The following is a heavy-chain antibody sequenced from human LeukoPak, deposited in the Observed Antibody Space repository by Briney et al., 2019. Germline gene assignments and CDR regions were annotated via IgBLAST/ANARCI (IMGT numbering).Heavy chain of an antibody. CDR3: AGDLGSSSGLDY. J-gene: IGHJ4*02. V-gene: IGHV3-21*01. D-gene: IGHD6-6*01. CDR2: ISSSSSYI. CDR1: GFTFSSYS. Sequence: GGSLRLSCAASGFTFSSYSMNWVRQAPGKGLEWVSSISSSSSYIYYADSVKGRFTISRDNAKNSLYLQMNSLRAEDTAVYYCAGDLGSSSGLDYWGQGTLVTVSS.